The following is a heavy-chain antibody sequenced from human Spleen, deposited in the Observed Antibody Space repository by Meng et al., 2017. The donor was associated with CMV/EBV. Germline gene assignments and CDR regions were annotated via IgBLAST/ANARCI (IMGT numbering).Heavy chain of an antibody. Sequence: SETLSLTCSVSGGPVSSYYWSWIRQSPGKGLEWIGYISYNGYTNYNPSLKSGVTISADTSKNQFFLKLRSVTAADTAVYYCAKDSSSVGGTYGMDVWGHGTTVTVSS. CDR1: GGPVSSYY. CDR3: AKDSSSVGGTYGMDV. J-gene: IGHJ6*02. D-gene: IGHD2-2*01. CDR2: ISYNGYT. V-gene: IGHV4-59*02.